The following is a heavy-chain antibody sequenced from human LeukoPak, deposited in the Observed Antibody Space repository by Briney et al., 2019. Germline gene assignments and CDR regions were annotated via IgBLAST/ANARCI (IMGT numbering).Heavy chain of an antibody. V-gene: IGHV1-69*04. Sequence: SVKVSCKASGGTFSSYAISWVRQAPGQGLEWMGRIIPILGIANYAQKFKGRVTITADKSTSTAYMELSSLRSEDTAVYYCARTVGYCSSTSCPKPAYYYYGMDVWGQGTTVTVSS. J-gene: IGHJ6*02. CDR3: ARTVGYCSSTSCPKPAYYYYGMDV. CDR2: IIPILGIA. CDR1: GGTFSSYA. D-gene: IGHD2-2*01.